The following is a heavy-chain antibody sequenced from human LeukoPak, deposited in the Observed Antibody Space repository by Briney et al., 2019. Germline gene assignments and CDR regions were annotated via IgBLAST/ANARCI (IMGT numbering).Heavy chain of an antibody. CDR1: GFTFSSYA. CDR3: AKDFTNQPGYSGYYGMDV. D-gene: IGHD5-12*01. CDR2: ISGSGGST. Sequence: GGSLRLSCAASGFTFSSYAMHWVRQAPGKGLEWVSAISGSGGSTYYADSVKGRFTISRDNSKNTLYLQMNSLRAEDTAVYYCAKDFTNQPGYSGYYGMDVWGQGTTVTVSS. J-gene: IGHJ6*02. V-gene: IGHV3-23*01.